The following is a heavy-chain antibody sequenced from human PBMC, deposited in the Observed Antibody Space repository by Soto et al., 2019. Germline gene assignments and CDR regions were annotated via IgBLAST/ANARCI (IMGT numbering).Heavy chain of an antibody. V-gene: IGHV3-73*01. CDR2: IGSKTNSYAT. CDR1: GFTFSGSA. J-gene: IGHJ6*02. CDR3: ARSDYYGLDV. Sequence: GGSLRLSCATSGFTFSGSAMHWVRQASGKGLEWVGRIGSKTNSYATAYAESVTGRFTISRDDSKNTAYLQMNSLKTEDTAVYYCARSDYYGLDVWGQGTTVTVSS.